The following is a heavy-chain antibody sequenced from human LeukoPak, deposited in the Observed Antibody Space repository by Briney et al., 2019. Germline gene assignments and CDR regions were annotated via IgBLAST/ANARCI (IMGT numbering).Heavy chain of an antibody. Sequence: ASVKVSCKASGYTFTDYYIHWVRQVPGQGLEYMGWINPNTGGASYAQRFRDRVTMSVDTSIATVYMELSRLTGDDTAVYHCARGHPSAEPPDYWGQGDLVTVSS. CDR1: GYTFTDYY. CDR2: INPNTGGA. D-gene: IGHD1-14*01. CDR3: ARGHPSAEPPDY. V-gene: IGHV1-2*02. J-gene: IGHJ4*02.